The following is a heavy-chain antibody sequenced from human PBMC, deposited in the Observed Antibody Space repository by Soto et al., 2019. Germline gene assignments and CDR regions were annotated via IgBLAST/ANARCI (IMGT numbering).Heavy chain of an antibody. Sequence: SVKVSCKASGGTFSSYAISWVRQAPGQGLEWMGGIIPIFGTANYAQKFQGRVTITADESISTAYMELSRLRSDDTAVYYCARAGIAAAGSGVFAMDVWGQGTTVTVSS. D-gene: IGHD6-13*01. CDR2: IIPIFGTA. CDR3: ARAGIAAAGSGVFAMDV. J-gene: IGHJ6*02. V-gene: IGHV1-69*13. CDR1: GGTFSSYA.